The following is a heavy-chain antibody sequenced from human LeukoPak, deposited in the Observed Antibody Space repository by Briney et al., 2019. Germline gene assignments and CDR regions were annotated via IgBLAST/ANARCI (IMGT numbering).Heavy chain of an antibody. CDR1: GGTFSSYA. CDR2: IIPIFGTA. CDR3: ARDYGYSYGYPGAY. Sequence: SVKVSXKASGGTFSSYAISWVRQAPGQGLEWMGRIIPIFGTANYAQKFQGIVTITTDESTSTAYMELSSLRSEDTAVYYCARDYGYSYGYPGAYWGQGTLVTVSS. J-gene: IGHJ4*02. V-gene: IGHV1-69*05. D-gene: IGHD5-18*01.